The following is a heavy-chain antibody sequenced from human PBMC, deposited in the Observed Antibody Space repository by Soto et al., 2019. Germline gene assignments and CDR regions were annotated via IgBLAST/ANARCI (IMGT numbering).Heavy chain of an antibody. CDR1: GFTFSSYD. J-gene: IGHJ6*02. CDR3: ARAKEMATTRGYYYYGMDV. Sequence: EVQLVESGGGLVQPGGSLRLSCAASGFTFSSYDMHWVRQATGKGLEWVSAIGTAGDTYYPGSVKGRFTISRENAKNSLYLQMNSLRAGDTAVYYCARAKEMATTRGYYYYGMDVWGQGTTVTVSS. V-gene: IGHV3-13*01. CDR2: IGTAGDT. D-gene: IGHD5-12*01.